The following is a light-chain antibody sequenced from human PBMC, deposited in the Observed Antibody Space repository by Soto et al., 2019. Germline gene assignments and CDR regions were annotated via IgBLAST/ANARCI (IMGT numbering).Light chain of an antibody. CDR3: QHRRHWPVT. CDR1: QSVSSY. Sequence: EIVVTQNPAILSMSPGERATLSCRASQSVSSYFAWYQQKPGQAPRLLIYDASNRATGVPARFSGSGSGTDFTLTISSLEPEDFAVYYCQHRRHWPVTFGQGTKVDIK. CDR2: DAS. J-gene: IGKJ1*01. V-gene: IGKV3-11*01.